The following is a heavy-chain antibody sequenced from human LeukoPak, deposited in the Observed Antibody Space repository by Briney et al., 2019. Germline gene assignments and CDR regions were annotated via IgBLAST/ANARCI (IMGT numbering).Heavy chain of an antibody. D-gene: IGHD6-19*01. CDR1: GGSFSGYY. CDR2: INHSGST. V-gene: IGHV4-34*01. CDR3: ARGKQWLVHFFDY. Sequence: SETLSLTCAVYGGSFSGYYWSWIRQPPGKGLEWIGEINHSGSTNYNPPLKSRVTISVDTSKNQFSLKLSSVTAADTAVYYCARGKQWLVHFFDYWGQGTLVTVSS. J-gene: IGHJ4*02.